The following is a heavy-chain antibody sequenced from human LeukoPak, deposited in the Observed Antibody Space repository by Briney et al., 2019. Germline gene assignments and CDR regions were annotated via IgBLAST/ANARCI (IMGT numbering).Heavy chain of an antibody. CDR1: GYTFTSYY. V-gene: IGHV1-2*02. Sequence: ASVKVSCKASGYTFTSYYIHWVRQAPGQGLEWMGWINPNSGGTNYAQKFQGRVTLTRDTSISTAYMELSRLRSDDTAVYYCARSVVVAANFDYWGQGTLVTVSS. CDR3: ARSVVVAANFDY. J-gene: IGHJ4*02. CDR2: INPNSGGT. D-gene: IGHD2-15*01.